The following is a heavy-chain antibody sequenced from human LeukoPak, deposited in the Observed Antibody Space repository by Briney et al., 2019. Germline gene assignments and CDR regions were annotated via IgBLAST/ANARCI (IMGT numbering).Heavy chain of an antibody. CDR2: ISSSSSII. CDR3: ASGLWKWELQQGGGMDV. V-gene: IGHV3-48*01. D-gene: IGHD1-26*01. CDR1: GFTFSSYS. Sequence: GGSLRLSRAASGFTFSSYSMNWVRQAPGKGLEWVSYISSSSSIIYYADSVKGRFTISRDNAKNSLYLQMNSLRAEDTAVYYCASGLWKWELQQGGGMDVWGQGTTVTVSS. J-gene: IGHJ6*02.